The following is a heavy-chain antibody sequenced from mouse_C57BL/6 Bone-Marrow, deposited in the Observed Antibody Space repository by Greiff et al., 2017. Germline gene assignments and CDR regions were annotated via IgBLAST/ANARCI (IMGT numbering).Heavy chain of an antibody. CDR1: GFPFSSYG. CDR2: ISSGGSYT. V-gene: IGHV5-6*02. CDR3: ARRECWFAY. J-gene: IGHJ3*01. Sequence: DVQLVESGGDLVKPGGSLKLSCAASGFPFSSYGMSWVRQTPDKRLEWVATISSGGSYTYYPDSVKGRFTISRDNAKNTLYLQMSSLKSEDTAMYYCARRECWFAYWGQGTLVTVSA.